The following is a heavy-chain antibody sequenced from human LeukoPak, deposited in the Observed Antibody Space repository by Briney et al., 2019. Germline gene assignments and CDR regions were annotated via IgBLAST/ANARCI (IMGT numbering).Heavy chain of an antibody. V-gene: IGHV4-59*12. Sequence: SETLSLICTVSGASLNDYYWSWIRQPPGKALEWIGFIHSSGSANSNPSLTSRVTISIDTSKNQFPLNLRSLTAAHTAVYFCASGAADGYNFGFDYWGQGTLAAVSS. CDR1: GASLNDYY. J-gene: IGHJ4*02. CDR3: ASGAADGYNFGFDY. D-gene: IGHD5-24*01. CDR2: IHSSGSA.